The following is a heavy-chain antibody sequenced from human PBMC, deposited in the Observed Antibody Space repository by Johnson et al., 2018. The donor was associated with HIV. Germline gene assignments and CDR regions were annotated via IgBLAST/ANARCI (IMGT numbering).Heavy chain of an antibody. CDR2: ISYDGSNK. CDR1: GFTFSSYA. V-gene: IGHV3-30-3*01. D-gene: IGHD5-24*01. J-gene: IGHJ3*02. Sequence: QVQLVESGGGVVQPGRSLRLSCAASGFTFSSYAMHWVRQAPGKGLEWVAVISYDGSNKYYADSVKGRFTISRDNSKNTLYRQMNSLRAEDTAVYYCARDGDEFGDGYNPTEIWGQGTMVTVSS. CDR3: ARDGDEFGDGYNPTEI.